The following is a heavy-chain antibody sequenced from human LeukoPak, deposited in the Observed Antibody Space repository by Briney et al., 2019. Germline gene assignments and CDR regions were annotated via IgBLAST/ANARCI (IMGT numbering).Heavy chain of an antibody. J-gene: IGHJ4*02. Sequence: ASVKVSCKASGGTFSSYAISWVRQAPGKGLEWMGGIIPIFGTGNYAQKFQGRVTITADESTSTAYMELSSLRSEDTAVYYCAREGHDYRGYSGYLNPGIDYWGQGTLVTVSS. V-gene: IGHV1-69*13. CDR1: GGTFSSYA. CDR3: AREGHDYRGYSGYLNPGIDY. CDR2: IIPIFGTG. D-gene: IGHD5-12*01.